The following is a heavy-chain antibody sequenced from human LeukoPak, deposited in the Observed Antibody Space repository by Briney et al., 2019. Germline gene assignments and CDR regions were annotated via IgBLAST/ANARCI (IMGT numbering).Heavy chain of an antibody. Sequence: RESLRLSCAASGFTFSSYEMNWVRQGPGKGLEWVSYISSSGSTKYYADSVKGRFTISRDNAKKSLYLQMDSLRAEDTAVYYCASSWGEGGQGTLVSVSS. D-gene: IGHD3-10*01. CDR1: GFTFSSYE. J-gene: IGHJ4*02. CDR3: ASSWGE. CDR2: ISSSGSTK. V-gene: IGHV3-48*03.